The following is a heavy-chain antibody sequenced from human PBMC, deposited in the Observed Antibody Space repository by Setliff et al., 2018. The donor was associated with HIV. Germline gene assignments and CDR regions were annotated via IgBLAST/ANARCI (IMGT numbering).Heavy chain of an antibody. CDR2: IYTRGNT. V-gene: IGHV4-4*07. J-gene: IGHJ3*01. CDR1: GASITSHN. CDR3: TRDRIEVVVDCPHVGFDV. D-gene: IGHD2-15*01. Sequence: SETLSLTCSVSGASITSHNWSWIRQAAGKGLEWIGRIYTRGNTNYNPSLRRRVTMSVDTAENQFSLKVTSVTAADTAVYYCTRDRIEVVVDCPHVGFDVWGRGTTVTVSS.